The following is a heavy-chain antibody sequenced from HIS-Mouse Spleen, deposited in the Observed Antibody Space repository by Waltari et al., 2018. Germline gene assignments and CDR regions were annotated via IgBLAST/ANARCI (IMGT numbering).Heavy chain of an antibody. CDR3: AREIPYSSSWYDWYFDL. Sequence: QLQLQESGPGLVKPSETLSLTCTVSGGSISSSSYYWGWIRQPPGKGLEWIGSIYYSVSTDYHPSLKSRVTISVDTSKNQFSLKLSSVTAADTAVYYCAREIPYSSSWYDWYFDLWGRGTLVTVSS. CDR2: IYYSVST. D-gene: IGHD6-13*01. J-gene: IGHJ2*01. V-gene: IGHV4-39*07. CDR1: GGSISSSSYY.